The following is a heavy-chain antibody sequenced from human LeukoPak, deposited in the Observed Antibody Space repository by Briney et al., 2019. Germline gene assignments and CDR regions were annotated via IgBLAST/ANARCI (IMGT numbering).Heavy chain of an antibody. V-gene: IGHV3-33*03. CDR3: ATDYGDSDY. J-gene: IGHJ4*02. Sequence: GGSLRLSCAASGFTFSSYGMHWVRQAPGKGLEWVALIWYDGNNKYYADSVKGRFTISRDNAKNSLYLQMNSLRVEDTAVYYCATDYGDSDYWGQGTLVTVSS. CDR1: GFTFSSYG. D-gene: IGHD4-17*01. CDR2: IWYDGNNK.